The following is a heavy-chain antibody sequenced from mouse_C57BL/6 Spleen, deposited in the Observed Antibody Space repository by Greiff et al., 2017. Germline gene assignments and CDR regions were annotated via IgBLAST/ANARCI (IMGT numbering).Heavy chain of an antibody. CDR2: INPSSGYT. CDR1: GYTFTSYT. Sequence: VKLMESGAELARPGASVKMSCKASGYTFTSYTMHWVKQRPGQGLEWIGYINPSSGYTKYNQKFKDKATLTADKSSSTAYMQLISLTSEDSAVYYCARYGSDAMDYWGQGTSVTVSS. J-gene: IGHJ4*01. D-gene: IGHD1-1*01. CDR3: ARYGSDAMDY. V-gene: IGHV1-4*01.